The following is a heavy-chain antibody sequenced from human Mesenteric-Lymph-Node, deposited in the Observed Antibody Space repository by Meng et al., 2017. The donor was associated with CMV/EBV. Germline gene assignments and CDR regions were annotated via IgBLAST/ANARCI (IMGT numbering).Heavy chain of an antibody. CDR1: GFTFSSYW. CDR2: IKQDGSEK. D-gene: IGHD3/OR15-3a*01. J-gene: IGHJ4*02. CDR3: ARGGNDFRTGFYDY. Sequence: GESLKISCAASGFTFSSYWMSWVRQAPGKGLEWVANIKQDGSEKYYVDSVKGRFTISRDNAKNSLYLQMNSLRAEDTAVYYCARGGNDFRTGFYDYWGQGTLVTVSS. V-gene: IGHV3-7*03.